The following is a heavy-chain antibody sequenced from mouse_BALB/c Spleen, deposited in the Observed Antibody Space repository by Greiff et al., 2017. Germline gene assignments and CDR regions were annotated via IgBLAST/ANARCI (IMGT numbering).Heavy chain of an antibody. D-gene: IGHD1-1*01. CDR3: ARVTTVYYYAMDY. V-gene: IGHV3-6*02. CDR2: ISYDGSN. J-gene: IGHJ4*01. Sequence: VQLKESGPGLVKPSQSLSLSCSVTGYSITSGYYWNWIRQFPGNKLEWMGYISYDGSNNYNPSLKNRISITRDTSKNQLFLKLNSVTTEDTATYYCARVTTVYYYAMDYWGQGTSVTVSS. CDR1: GYSITSGYY.